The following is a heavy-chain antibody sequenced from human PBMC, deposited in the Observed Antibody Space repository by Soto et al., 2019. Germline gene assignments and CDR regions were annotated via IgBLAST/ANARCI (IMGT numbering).Heavy chain of an antibody. CDR2: IFSGGTT. D-gene: IGHD6-13*01. Sequence: GGSLRLSCAASGVIVSDNYMSWVRQAPGKGLEWVSVIFSGGTTHYSDSVKGRFTISRDNSTNTVYLQMNSLRADDTAVYYCARDGPVYSSSWPYYFENWGQGTLVTVSS. V-gene: IGHV3-53*01. J-gene: IGHJ4*02. CDR3: ARDGPVYSSSWPYYFEN. CDR1: GVIVSDNY.